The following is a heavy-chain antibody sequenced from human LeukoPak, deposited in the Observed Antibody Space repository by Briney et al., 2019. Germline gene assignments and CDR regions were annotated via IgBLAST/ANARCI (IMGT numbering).Heavy chain of an antibody. CDR1: GYTFTSYG. Sequence: ASVKVSCKASGYTFTSYGISWVRQAPGQGLEWMGWISTYNGDTDYAQKLQGRVTMTTDTSTNTAYMELRSLRSDDTAVYYCAREGLGELTLDYWGQGTLVTVSS. CDR3: AREGLGELTLDY. D-gene: IGHD3-16*01. J-gene: IGHJ4*02. V-gene: IGHV1-18*01. CDR2: ISTYNGDT.